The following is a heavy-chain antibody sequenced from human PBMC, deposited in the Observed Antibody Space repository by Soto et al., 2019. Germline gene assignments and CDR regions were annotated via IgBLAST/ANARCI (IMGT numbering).Heavy chain of an antibody. D-gene: IGHD3-22*01. CDR1: GDSFSSYA. J-gene: IGHJ4*02. CDR3: ATGSNYYESRALAF. Sequence: QVQLVQSVAEVKKPGSSVKVSCKASGDSFSSYAISWVRQAPGHGLEWMGRIIPIFGTANYAQRVQGRVTITADESTSTVNMELRSLKYEDTAVYYCATGSNYYESRALAFWGQGTLVTVSS. V-gene: IGHV1-69*01. CDR2: IIPIFGTA.